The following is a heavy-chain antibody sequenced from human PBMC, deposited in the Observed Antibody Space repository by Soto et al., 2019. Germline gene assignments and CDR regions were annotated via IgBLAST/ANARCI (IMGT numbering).Heavy chain of an antibody. CDR3: AHIPLGYDILTGYYLYYFDY. J-gene: IGHJ4*02. CDR2: IYWDDDK. D-gene: IGHD3-9*01. Sequence: QITLKESGPTLVKPTQTLTLTCTFSGFSLSTSGVGVGWIRQPPGKALEWLALIYWDDDKRYSPSLKSRLTITKDTSKNQVVLTMTNMDPVDTATYYCAHIPLGYDILTGYYLYYFDYWGQGTLVTVSS. V-gene: IGHV2-5*02. CDR1: GFSLSTSGVG.